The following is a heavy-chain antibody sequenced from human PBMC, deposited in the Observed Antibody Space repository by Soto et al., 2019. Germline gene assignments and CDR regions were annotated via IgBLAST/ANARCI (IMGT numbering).Heavy chain of an antibody. D-gene: IGHD6-19*01. CDR1: GFTFSNYG. Sequence: EVQLLESGGGLVQPGGSLRLSCAASGFTFSNYGMNWVRQAPGKGLEWVSFIGGAAVSTYYADSGKGRFTISRDNAKNTLYLQMNSLRAEDTAVYYCAKQAVAGTRAFDYWGQGALVTVSS. CDR2: IGGAAVST. J-gene: IGHJ4*02. V-gene: IGHV3-23*01. CDR3: AKQAVAGTRAFDY.